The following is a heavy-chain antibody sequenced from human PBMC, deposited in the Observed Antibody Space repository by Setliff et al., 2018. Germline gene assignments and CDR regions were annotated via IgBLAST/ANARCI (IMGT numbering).Heavy chain of an antibody. Sequence: GGSLRLSCTTSGFTFGDYAMTWVRQAPGKGLEWVSTVGVSGDNTYYTDSVKGRFTTSRDNSKNTLSLQMSSLRTEDTGLYYCAREGSIGWSQYFHHWGQGTPVTVSS. J-gene: IGHJ1*01. V-gene: IGHV3-23*01. CDR3: AREGSIGWSQYFHH. CDR1: GFTFGDYA. CDR2: VGVSGDNT. D-gene: IGHD6-19*01.